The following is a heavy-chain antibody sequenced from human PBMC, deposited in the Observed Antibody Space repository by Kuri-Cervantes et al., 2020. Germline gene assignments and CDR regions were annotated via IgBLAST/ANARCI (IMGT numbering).Heavy chain of an antibody. CDR2: ISYDGSNK. J-gene: IGHJ4*02. D-gene: IGHD2-15*01. CDR3: ATDLRYCSGGTCYGILDC. V-gene: IGHV3-30*07. CDR1: GFTFSSYA. Sequence: GESLKISCAASGFTFSSYAMHWVRQAPGKGLEWVAVISYDGSNKYYADSVKGRFTISRDNSKNTLYLQMNSLRAEDTAVYYCATDLRYCSGGTCYGILDCWGQGTLVTSPQ.